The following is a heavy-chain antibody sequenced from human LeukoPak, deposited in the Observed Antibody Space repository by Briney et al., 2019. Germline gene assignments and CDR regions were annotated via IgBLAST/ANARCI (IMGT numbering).Heavy chain of an antibody. V-gene: IGHV1-69*05. CDR2: IIPIFGTA. CDR3: ASGGDYRTINYYYYMDV. Sequence: GASVKVSCTASGGTFSSYAISWVRQAPGQGLEWMGGIIPIFGTANYAQKFQGRVTITTDESTSTAYMELSSLRSEDTAVYYCASGGDYRTINYYYYMDVWGKGTTVTVSS. D-gene: IGHD4-17*01. J-gene: IGHJ6*03. CDR1: GGTFSSYA.